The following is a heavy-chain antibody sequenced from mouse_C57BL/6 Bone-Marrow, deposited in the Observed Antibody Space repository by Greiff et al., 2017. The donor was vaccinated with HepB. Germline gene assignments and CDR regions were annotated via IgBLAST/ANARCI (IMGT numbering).Heavy chain of an antibody. D-gene: IGHD2-4*01. CDR3: ARLYYDYDNDY. Sequence: EVKLMESGGDLVKPGGSLKLSCAASGFTFSSYGMSWVRQTPDKRLEWVATISSGGSYTYYPDSVKGRFTISRDNAKNTLYLQMSSLKSEDTAMYYCARLYYDYDNDYWGQGTTLTVSS. V-gene: IGHV5-6*01. CDR1: GFTFSSYG. CDR2: ISSGGSYT. J-gene: IGHJ2*01.